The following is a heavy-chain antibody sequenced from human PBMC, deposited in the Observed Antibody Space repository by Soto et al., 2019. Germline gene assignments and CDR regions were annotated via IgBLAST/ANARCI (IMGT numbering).Heavy chain of an antibody. CDR2: IYYSGST. D-gene: IGHD6-13*01. CDR3: ARLGSSWYLLDY. V-gene: IGHV4-39*01. CDR1: GGSISSSSYY. J-gene: IGHJ4*02. Sequence: PSETLSLTCTVSGGSISSSSYYWGWIRQPPGKGLGWIGSIYYSGSTYYNPSLKSRVTISVDTSKNQFSLKLSSVTAADTAVYYCARLGSSWYLLDYWGQGTLVTVS.